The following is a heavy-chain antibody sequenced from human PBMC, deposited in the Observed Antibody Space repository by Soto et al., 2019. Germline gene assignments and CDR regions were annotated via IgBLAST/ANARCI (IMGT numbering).Heavy chain of an antibody. V-gene: IGHV1-46*01. J-gene: IGHJ3*02. CDR1: GYTLTRYY. Sequence: GASVKVSCKASGYTLTRYYMHWVRQAPGQGLEWMGIINPSGGSTSYAQKFQGRVTMTRDTSTSTVYMELSSLRSEDTAVYYCARDSPSAYDSSGYYGPYDAFDIWGQGTMVTVSS. CDR2: INPSGGST. CDR3: ARDSPSAYDSSGYYGPYDAFDI. D-gene: IGHD3-22*01.